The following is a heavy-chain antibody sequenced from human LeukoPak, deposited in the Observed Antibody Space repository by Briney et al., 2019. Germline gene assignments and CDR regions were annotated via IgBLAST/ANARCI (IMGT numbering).Heavy chain of an antibody. CDR3: ARGGPSPTTVTSNWYFDL. D-gene: IGHD4-11*01. CDR1: GYTFTDYY. J-gene: IGHJ2*01. V-gene: IGHV1-2*02. Sequence: ASVTVSCKASGYTFTDYYMHWTRQAPGQGLEWMGWIDPNSGGTKYAQRFQGRVTMTRDTSITTAYMELSRLRSDDTAVYYCARGGPSPTTVTSNWYFDLWGRGTLVTVSS. CDR2: IDPNSGGT.